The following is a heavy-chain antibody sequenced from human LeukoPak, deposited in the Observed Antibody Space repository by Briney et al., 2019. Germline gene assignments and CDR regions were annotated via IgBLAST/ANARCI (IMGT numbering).Heavy chain of an antibody. CDR2: ISYDGSNK. Sequence: PGGSLRLSCAASGFTFSSYAMHWVRQAPGKGLEWVAVISYDGSNKYYADSVKGRFTISRDNSKNTLYLQMNSLRAEDTAVYYCARPNLITMVRSYYFDYWGQGTLVTVSS. CDR3: ARPNLITMVRSYYFDY. J-gene: IGHJ4*02. D-gene: IGHD3-10*01. V-gene: IGHV3-30-3*01. CDR1: GFTFSSYA.